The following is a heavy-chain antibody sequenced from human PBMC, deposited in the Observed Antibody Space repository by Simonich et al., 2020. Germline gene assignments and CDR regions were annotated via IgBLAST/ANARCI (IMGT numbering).Heavy chain of an antibody. Sequence: QLQLQESGPGLVKPSETLSLTCTVSGGSISSSSYYWGWLRQPPGKGRELIGGIYYRGSTYYNPPLKIRVTISVDTSKTQFSLKLSSVTAADTAVYYCARHAGFAFDIWGQGTMVTVSS. CDR2: IYYRGST. CDR3: ARHAGFAFDI. J-gene: IGHJ3*02. V-gene: IGHV4-39*01. CDR1: GGSISSSSYY. D-gene: IGHD6-13*01.